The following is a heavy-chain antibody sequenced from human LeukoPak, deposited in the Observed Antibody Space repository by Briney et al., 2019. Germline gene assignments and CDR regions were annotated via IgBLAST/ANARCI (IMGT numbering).Heavy chain of an antibody. CDR2: IYYSGST. D-gene: IGHD3-22*01. CDR3: ARGLGDSSGFDY. Sequence: PSETLSLTCTVSGGSISSSSYYWGWIRQPPGKGLEWIGSIYYSGSTYYNPSLKSRVTISVDTSKNQFSLKLSSVTAADTAVYYCARGLGDSSGFDYWGQGTLVTVSS. CDR1: GGSISSSSYY. V-gene: IGHV4-39*07. J-gene: IGHJ4*02.